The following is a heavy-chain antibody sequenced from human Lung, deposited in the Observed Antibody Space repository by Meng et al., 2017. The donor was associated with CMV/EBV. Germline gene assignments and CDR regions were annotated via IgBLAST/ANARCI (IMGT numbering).Heavy chain of an antibody. D-gene: IGHD6-6*01. J-gene: IGHJ6*02. CDR1: GFTFDDYG. V-gene: IGHV3-20*04. CDR3: ARVGAARPGGVYYYYGMDV. CDR2: INWNDGST. Sequence: GEXXKISCAASGFTFDDYGMSWVRQAPGKGLEWVSGINWNDGSTGYADSVKGRFTISRDNAKNSLYLQMNSLRAEDTALYYCARVGAARPGGVYYYYGMDVXGQGXTVTVSS.